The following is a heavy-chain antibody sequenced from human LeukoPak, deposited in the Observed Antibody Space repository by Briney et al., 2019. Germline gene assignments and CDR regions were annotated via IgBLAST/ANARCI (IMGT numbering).Heavy chain of an antibody. Sequence: GGCLRLSCAASGFTFSSYAMQWVRQAPGRGLEWVAVISYDGSKKYYADSVKGRFTISRDNSKNTLYLQMNSLRAEDTAVYYCAGSGSGYYGMDVWGQGTTVTVSS. CDR3: AGSGSGYYGMDV. J-gene: IGHJ6*02. CDR1: GFTFSSYA. CDR2: ISYDGSKK. V-gene: IGHV3-30-3*01. D-gene: IGHD6-25*01.